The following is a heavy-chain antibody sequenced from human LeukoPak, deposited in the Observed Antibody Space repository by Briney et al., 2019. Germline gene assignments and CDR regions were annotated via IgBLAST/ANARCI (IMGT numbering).Heavy chain of an antibody. CDR3: ARGPPNYRKYYYGSGSSP. D-gene: IGHD3-10*01. V-gene: IGHV4-38-2*02. CDR1: GYSISSGYY. J-gene: IGHJ4*02. Sequence: SETLSLTCTVSGYSISSGYYWGWIRQPPGKGLEWIGSIYHSGSTYYNPSLKSRVTISVDTSKNQFSLKLSSVTAADTAVYYCARGPPNYRKYYYGSGSSPWGQGTLVTVSS. CDR2: IYHSGST.